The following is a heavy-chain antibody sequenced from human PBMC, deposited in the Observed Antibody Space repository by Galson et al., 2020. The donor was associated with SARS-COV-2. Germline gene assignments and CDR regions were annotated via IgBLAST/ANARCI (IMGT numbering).Heavy chain of an antibody. J-gene: IGHJ2*01. CDR3: ARDVTPLESYWYFDI. CDR1: GGSISSVNYY. CDR2: IYFNGAT. Sequence: ASETLSLTCTVSGGSISSVNYYWSWIRQSPGKGLEWIGYIYFNGATYYNPSLRSRVTMSIDTSKNQFSLNLASVTAADTAVYYCARDVTPLESYWYFDIWGRGTLVTVSS. D-gene: IGHD1-1*01. V-gene: IGHV4-30-4*01.